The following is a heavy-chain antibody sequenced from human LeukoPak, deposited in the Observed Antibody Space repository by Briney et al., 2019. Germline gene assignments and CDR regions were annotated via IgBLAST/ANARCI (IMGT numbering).Heavy chain of an antibody. CDR2: IYYSGST. Sequence: SETLSLTCTVSGGSISSYHWSWIRQPPGKGREWLGYIYYSGSTNYNPSLKSRVTISVDTSKNQFSLKLSSVTAADTAVYYCARDSYPNDAFDIWGQGTMVTVSS. J-gene: IGHJ3*02. CDR1: GGSISSYH. V-gene: IGHV4-59*01. CDR3: ARDSYPNDAFDI.